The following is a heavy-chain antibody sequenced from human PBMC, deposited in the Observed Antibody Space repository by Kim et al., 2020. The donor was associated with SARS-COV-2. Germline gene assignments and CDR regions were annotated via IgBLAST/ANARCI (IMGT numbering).Heavy chain of an antibody. J-gene: IGHJ3*02. V-gene: IGHV4-59*01. D-gene: IGHD4-17*01. CDR1: GGSISSYY. Sequence: SETLSLTCTVSGGSISSYYWSWIRQPPGKGLEWIGYIYYSGSTNYNPSLKSRVTISVDTSKNQFSLKLSSVTAADTAVYYCARDGDYANDAFDIWGQGT. CDR3: ARDGDYANDAFDI. CDR2: IYYSGST.